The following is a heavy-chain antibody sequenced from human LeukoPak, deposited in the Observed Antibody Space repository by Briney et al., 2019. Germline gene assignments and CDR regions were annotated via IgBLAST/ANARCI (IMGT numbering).Heavy chain of an antibody. CDR3: ARAPSYSSGWS. CDR1: GFTFSSYE. D-gene: IGHD6-19*01. V-gene: IGHV3-48*03. Sequence: PGGSLRLSCAASGFTFSSYEMNWVRQAPGKGLEWVSYISSSGSTIYYADSVKGRFTISRDNAKNSLYLQMNSLRAEDTALYYCARAPSYSSGWSWGQGTPVTVSS. CDR2: ISSSGSTI. J-gene: IGHJ4*02.